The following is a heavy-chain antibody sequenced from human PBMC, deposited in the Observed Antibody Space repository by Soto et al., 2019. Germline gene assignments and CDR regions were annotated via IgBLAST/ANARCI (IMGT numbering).Heavy chain of an antibody. CDR1: GFTFSSYE. J-gene: IGHJ3*02. Sequence: PGGSLRLSCAASGFTFSSYEMNWVRQAPGKGLEWVSYISSSGSTIYYADSVKGRFTISRDNAKNSLYLQMNSLRAEDTAVYYCARDRSRRGWREVYYYSFDAFDNRGQVTMVTAS. D-gene: IGHD3-22*01. CDR2: ISSSGSTI. CDR3: ARDRSRRGWREVYYYSFDAFDN. V-gene: IGHV3-48*03.